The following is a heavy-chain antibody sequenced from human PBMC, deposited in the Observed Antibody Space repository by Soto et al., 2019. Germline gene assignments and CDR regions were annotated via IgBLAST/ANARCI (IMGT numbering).Heavy chain of an antibody. J-gene: IGHJ4*02. Sequence: AGGSLRLSXAASGFTFSSYGMHWVRQAPGKGLEWVAVISYDGSNKYYADSVKGRFTISRDNSKNTLYLQMNSLRAEDTAVYYCAKGLTCSSTSCPMAYWGQGTLVTVSS. CDR2: ISYDGSNK. V-gene: IGHV3-30*18. D-gene: IGHD2-2*01. CDR3: AKGLTCSSTSCPMAY. CDR1: GFTFSSYG.